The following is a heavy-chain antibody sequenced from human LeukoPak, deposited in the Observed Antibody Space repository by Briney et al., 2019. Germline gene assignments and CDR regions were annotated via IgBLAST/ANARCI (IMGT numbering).Heavy chain of an antibody. CDR1: GFTFSSYS. Sequence: GGSLRLSCAASGFTFSSYSMNWVRQAPGKGLEWVSSISSSSSYIYYADSVKGRFTISRDNSKNTLYLQMNSLRAEDTAVYYCAKGSGWYYDYWGQGTLVTVPS. CDR3: AKGSGWYYDY. D-gene: IGHD6-19*01. V-gene: IGHV3-21*01. CDR2: ISSSSSYI. J-gene: IGHJ4*02.